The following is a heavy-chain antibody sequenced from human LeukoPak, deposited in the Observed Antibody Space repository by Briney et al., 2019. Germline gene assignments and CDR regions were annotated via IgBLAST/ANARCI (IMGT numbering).Heavy chain of an antibody. Sequence: SETLSLTCTVSGGSISSGNYYWSWIRQPAGKGLEWIGRIYSSGSTNYNPSLKSRVTISVDTSKNQFSLTMSSVTAADTAVYFCARGLEVRARVGYHYYMDVWGKGTTVTVSS. V-gene: IGHV4-61*02. CDR3: ARGLEVRARVGYHYYMDV. J-gene: IGHJ6*03. D-gene: IGHD1-26*01. CDR1: GGSISSGNYY. CDR2: IYSSGST.